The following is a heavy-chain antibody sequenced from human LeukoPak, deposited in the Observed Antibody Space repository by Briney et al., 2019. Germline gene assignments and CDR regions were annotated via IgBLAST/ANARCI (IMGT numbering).Heavy chain of an antibody. CDR3: ARVAYTKVFDP. J-gene: IGHJ5*02. CDR1: GYTFTNFG. CDR2: ISGYDGKT. D-gene: IGHD2-21*01. Sequence: ASVKVSCKGSGYTFTNFGVTWVRQAPGQGLEWVGWISGYDGKTRYAQKLQGRVTMTTDISTTTAHMELRSLRSDDTAVCYCARVAYTKVFDPWGQGTLVTVSS. V-gene: IGHV1-18*01.